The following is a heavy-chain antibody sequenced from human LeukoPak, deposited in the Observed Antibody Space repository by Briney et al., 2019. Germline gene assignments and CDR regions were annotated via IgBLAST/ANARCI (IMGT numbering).Heavy chain of an antibody. CDR1: GFTFSSYA. CDR2: IKQAGSEN. V-gene: IGHV3-7*01. Sequence: GGSLRLSCAASGFTFSSYAMTWVRQAPGKGLEWVANIKQAGSENSYVDSVKGRFTISRDNAKNTLFLQVNSLRPEDTAVYYCARGEFAWIQGSYGMNVWGQGTTVTVSS. D-gene: IGHD5-18*01. CDR3: ARGEFAWIQGSYGMNV. J-gene: IGHJ6*02.